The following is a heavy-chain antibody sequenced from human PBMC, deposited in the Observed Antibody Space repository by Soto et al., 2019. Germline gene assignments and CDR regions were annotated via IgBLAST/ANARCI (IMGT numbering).Heavy chain of an antibody. CDR3: AKENPVERYFDY. J-gene: IGHJ4*02. Sequence: GGSLRLSCAASGFTFSSYAMSWVRQAPGKGLEWVSFMSGSGGSTYYADSVKGRFTISRDNSKNTLYLQMNSLRADDTAVYYCAKENPVERYFDYWGQGTLVTVSS. D-gene: IGHD2-15*01. V-gene: IGHV3-23*01. CDR1: GFTFSSYA. CDR2: MSGSGGST.